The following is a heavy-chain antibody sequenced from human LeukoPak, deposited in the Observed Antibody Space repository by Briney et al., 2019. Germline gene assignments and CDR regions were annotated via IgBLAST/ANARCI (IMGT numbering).Heavy chain of an antibody. J-gene: IGHJ4*02. V-gene: IGHV3-7*01. CDR2: IKQDGSEK. CDR1: GFTFSSYW. CDR3: ARDRAYCSGGSCYSDY. Sequence: GGSLRLSCAASGFTFSSYWMSWVRQAPGKGLEWVANIKQDGSEKYYVDSVKGRFTISRDNAKNSLYLQMNSLRAEDTAVYCCARDRAYCSGGSCYSDYWGQGTLVTVSS. D-gene: IGHD2-15*01.